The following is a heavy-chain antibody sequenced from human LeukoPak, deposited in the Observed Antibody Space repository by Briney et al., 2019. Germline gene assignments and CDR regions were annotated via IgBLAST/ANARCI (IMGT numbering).Heavy chain of an antibody. CDR3: AASFDY. J-gene: IGHJ4*02. CDR2: IKQDGSET. V-gene: IGHV3-7*01. CDR1: GFTFSSYW. Sequence: GGSLRLSCAASGFTFSSYWMSWVRQAPGKGLEWVANIKQDGSETYYVESVKGRFTVSRDNAKNSVYLQMNSLRAEDTAVYYCAASFDYWGQGTLVTVSS.